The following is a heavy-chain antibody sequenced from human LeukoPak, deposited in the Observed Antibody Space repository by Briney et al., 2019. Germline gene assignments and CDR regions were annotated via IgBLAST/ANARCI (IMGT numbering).Heavy chain of an antibody. CDR1: DDSISDYY. J-gene: IGHJ3*02. CDR3: ARVVRDSSSDAFDI. D-gene: IGHD5-18*01. CDR2: FYNSGRS. V-gene: IGHV4-59*12. Sequence: SETLSLTCTVSDDSISDYYRGWIRQPPGKGLEWIGYFYNSGRSTYNPSLKSRVTISVDRSKNQFSLKLSSVTAADTAVYYCARVVRDSSSDAFDIWGQGTMVTVSS.